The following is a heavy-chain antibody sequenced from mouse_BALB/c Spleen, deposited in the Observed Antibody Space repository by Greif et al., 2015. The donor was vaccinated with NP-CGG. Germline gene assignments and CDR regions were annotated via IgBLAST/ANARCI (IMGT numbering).Heavy chain of an antibody. V-gene: IGHV1-4*01. CDR2: INPSSGYT. J-gene: IGHJ4*01. CDR3: ARYYGSSYAMDY. Sequence: QVQLQQSGAELARPGASVKMSCKASGYTFTSYTMHWVKQRPGQGLEWIGYINPSSGYTNYNQKFKDKATSTADKSSSTAYMQLSSLTSEDSAVYYCARYYGSSYAMDYWGQGTSVTVSS. D-gene: IGHD1-1*01. CDR1: GYTFTSYT.